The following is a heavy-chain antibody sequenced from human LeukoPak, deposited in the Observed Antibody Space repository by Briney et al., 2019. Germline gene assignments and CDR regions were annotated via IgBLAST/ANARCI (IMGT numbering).Heavy chain of an antibody. V-gene: IGHV3-23*01. Sequence: GGSLRLSCAASGFTFSSYAMSWVRQAPGKGLEWVSGISGSGGSTYYADSVKGRFTISRDNSKNTLYLQMNSLRAEDTAVYYCARGYCGGDCPPGWGQGTLVTVSS. D-gene: IGHD2-21*02. CDR2: ISGSGGST. CDR1: GFTFSSYA. CDR3: ARGYCGGDCPPG. J-gene: IGHJ4*02.